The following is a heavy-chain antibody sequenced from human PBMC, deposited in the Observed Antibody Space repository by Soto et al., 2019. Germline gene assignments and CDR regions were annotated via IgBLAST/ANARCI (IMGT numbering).Heavy chain of an antibody. Sequence: QVQLQESGPGLVKPSGTLSLTCAVSGGSIGTYYWNWIRQPAGKGLEWIGRITTSGTTTYNPSLNSRVSMSVDTSKNQFSLKLSSVTAADTAIYYCARDYGVSNILDYWGQGTLVTVSS. CDR3: ARDYGVSNILDY. D-gene: IGHD3-10*01. CDR1: GGSIGTYY. J-gene: IGHJ4*02. CDR2: ITTSGTT. V-gene: IGHV4-4*07.